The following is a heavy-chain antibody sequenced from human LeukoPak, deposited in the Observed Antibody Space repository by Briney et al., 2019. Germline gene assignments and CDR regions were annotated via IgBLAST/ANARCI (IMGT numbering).Heavy chain of an antibody. Sequence: PSETLSLTCAVYGGSFSGYYWSWIRQPPGKGLEWIGEINHSGSTNYNPSLKSRVTISVDTSKNQFSLTLNSVTAADTAVYFCARGRGRNYYGMDVWGQGTTVTVSS. V-gene: IGHV4-34*01. D-gene: IGHD3-10*01. CDR3: ARGRGRNYYGMDV. CDR1: GGSFSGYY. J-gene: IGHJ6*02. CDR2: INHSGST.